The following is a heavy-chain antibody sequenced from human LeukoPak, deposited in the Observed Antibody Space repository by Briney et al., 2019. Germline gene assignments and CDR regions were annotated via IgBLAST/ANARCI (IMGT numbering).Heavy chain of an antibody. CDR1: GFTFSSYS. Sequence: GGSRRLACTASGFTFSSYSMNWFRQAPGEGLECAASISGGSSHIHYADSVKGRFTIFRDNAKNSLHLQMNSLRAEDTAVYYCARGGDYRNYASFSRNDYWGQGTLVTVSS. CDR2: ISGGSSHI. D-gene: IGHD4-11*01. V-gene: IGHV3-21*01. CDR3: ARGGDYRNYASFSRNDY. J-gene: IGHJ4*02.